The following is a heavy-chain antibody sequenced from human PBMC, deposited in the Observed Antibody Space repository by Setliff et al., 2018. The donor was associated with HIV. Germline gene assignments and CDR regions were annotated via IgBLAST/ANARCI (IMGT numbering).Heavy chain of an antibody. D-gene: IGHD3-22*01. J-gene: IGHJ3*02. V-gene: IGHV4-31*01. CDR3: ARSPLNYYDKSDAFDI. Sequence: SETLRLSCAASGFPFSSYSMSWVRQLPGKGLECIGYIYYSGSTYYNPSLKSLVTISVDTSKNQFSLKLSSVTAADTAVYYCARSPLNYYDKSDAFDIWGQGTMVTVSS. CDR2: IYYSGST. CDR1: GFPFSSYS.